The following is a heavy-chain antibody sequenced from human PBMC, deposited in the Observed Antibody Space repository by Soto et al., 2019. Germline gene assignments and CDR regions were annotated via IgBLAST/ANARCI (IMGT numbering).Heavy chain of an antibody. CDR2: ISYSGST. CDR1: GGSISNYY. J-gene: IGHJ5*02. D-gene: IGHD5-18*01. Sequence: SETLSLTCTVSGGSISNYYWSWIRQPPGRGLEWIGHISYSGSTNYNPALKSRVTISVDTSKSQFSLKLSSVTAADTAVYYCAKDSGYNYGYFRWFDPWGQGTLVTVSS. CDR3: AKDSGYNYGYFRWFDP. V-gene: IGHV4-59*01.